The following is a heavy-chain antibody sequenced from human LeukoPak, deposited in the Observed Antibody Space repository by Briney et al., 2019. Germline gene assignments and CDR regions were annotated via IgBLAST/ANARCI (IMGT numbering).Heavy chain of an antibody. D-gene: IGHD2-2*03. V-gene: IGHV3-23*01. CDR2: ISGSGGST. Sequence: PWGSLRLSCAASGFTFSSYAMSLVREAPGNGLESVSAISGSGGSTYYADSVKGRFNISRDNSKNTLYLQMNSLRAEDTAVYYCAKDTFLDMIPIDYWGQGTLVTVSS. CDR1: GFTFSSYA. CDR3: AKDTFLDMIPIDY. J-gene: IGHJ4*02.